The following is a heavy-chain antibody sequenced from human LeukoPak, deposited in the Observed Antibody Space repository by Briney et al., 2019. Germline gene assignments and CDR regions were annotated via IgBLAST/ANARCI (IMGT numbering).Heavy chain of an antibody. V-gene: IGHV4-34*01. CDR1: GGSVRGYY. Sequence: SETLTLTCAVSGGSVRGYYWNWVRQAAGKGLEWIGEVSHSGSTNYSPSLQGRVTISVDVSMSQISLRLTSTTAADTAVFYCARGRTAWKAFDLWGEGTMV. J-gene: IGHJ3*01. CDR2: VSHSGST. CDR3: ARGRTAWKAFDL. D-gene: IGHD5-18*01.